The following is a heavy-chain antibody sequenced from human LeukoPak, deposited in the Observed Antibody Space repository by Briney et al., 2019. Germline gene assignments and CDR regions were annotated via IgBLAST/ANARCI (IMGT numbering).Heavy chain of an antibody. CDR2: IYSSGST. D-gene: IGHD6-19*01. V-gene: IGHV4-59*08. CDR1: GGSISSYY. J-gene: IGHJ6*03. CDR3: ARHRGGLAVAGMDV. Sequence: SETLSLTRTVSGGSISSYYWSWIRQPPGKGLEWIGYIYSSGSTNYNPSLKSLDTISVDTSKNQFSLKLSSVTAADTAVYYCARHRGGLAVAGMDVWGKGTTVTVSS.